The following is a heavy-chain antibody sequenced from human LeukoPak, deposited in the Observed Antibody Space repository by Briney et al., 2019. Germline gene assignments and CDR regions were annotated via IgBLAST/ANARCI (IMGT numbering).Heavy chain of an antibody. J-gene: IGHJ5*02. CDR3: ARGITMGWFDP. Sequence: PSETLSLTCTVSGGSISSYYWSWIRQPPGKGLEWIGYIYYSGSTNYNTSLKSRVTISVDTSKNQFSLKLSSVTAADTAVYYCARGITMGWFDPWGQGTLVTVSS. CDR2: IYYSGST. CDR1: GGSISSYY. V-gene: IGHV4-59*08. D-gene: IGHD3-10*01.